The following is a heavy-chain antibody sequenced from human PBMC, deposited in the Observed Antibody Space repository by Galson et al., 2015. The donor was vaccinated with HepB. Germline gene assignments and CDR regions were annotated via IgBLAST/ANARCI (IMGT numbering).Heavy chain of an antibody. D-gene: IGHD6-13*01. J-gene: IGHJ4*02. CDR2: IIPIFGTA. CDR3: ARNRIAAAGHFDY. Sequence: SVKVSCKASGGTFSSYAISWVRQAPGQGLEWMGGIIPIFGTANYAQKFQGRVTITADESTSIAYMELRSLRSDDTAVYYCARNRIAAAGHFDYWGQGTLVTVSS. V-gene: IGHV1-69*13. CDR1: GGTFSSYA.